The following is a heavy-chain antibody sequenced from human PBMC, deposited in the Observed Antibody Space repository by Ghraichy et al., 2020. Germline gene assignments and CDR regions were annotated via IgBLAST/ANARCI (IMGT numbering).Heavy chain of an antibody. Sequence: GGSLRLSCAASGFTFSSYVMSWVRQAPGKGLEWVSAIGGSGGSTYYADSVKGRFTISRDNSKNTLYLQMNSLRAEDTAIYYCAKAVNSNGLFDIWGQGTMVTVSS. D-gene: IGHD3-22*01. CDR1: GFTFSSYV. V-gene: IGHV3-23*01. CDR2: IGGSGGST. CDR3: AKAVNSNGLFDI. J-gene: IGHJ3*02.